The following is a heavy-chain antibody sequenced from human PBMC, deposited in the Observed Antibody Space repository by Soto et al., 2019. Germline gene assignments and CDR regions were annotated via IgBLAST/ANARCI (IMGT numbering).Heavy chain of an antibody. D-gene: IGHD6-25*01. J-gene: IGHJ4*02. Sequence: QVQLVKSGGGVVQPGRSLRLSCAASGFTFSSYGMHWVRQAPGKGLEWVAVISYDGSNKYYADSVKGRFTISRDNSKNTLYLQMNSLRAEDTAVYYCASTLWRRTALSFDYWGQGTLVTVSS. CDR3: ASTLWRRTALSFDY. CDR2: ISYDGSNK. CDR1: GFTFSSYG. V-gene: IGHV3-30*03.